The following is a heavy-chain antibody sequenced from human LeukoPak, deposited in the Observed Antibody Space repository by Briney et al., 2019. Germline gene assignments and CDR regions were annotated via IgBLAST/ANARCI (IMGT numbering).Heavy chain of an antibody. J-gene: IGHJ5*02. CDR2: IIPIFGTA. Sequence: SVRVSCKASGGTFSSYAISWVRQAPGQGLEWMGGIIPIFGTANYAQKFQGRVTITADESTSTAYMELSSLRSEDTAVYYCARDPHYYDSSGYSPWGQGTLVTVSS. CDR1: GGTFSSYA. D-gene: IGHD3-22*01. V-gene: IGHV1-69*13. CDR3: ARDPHYYDSSGYSP.